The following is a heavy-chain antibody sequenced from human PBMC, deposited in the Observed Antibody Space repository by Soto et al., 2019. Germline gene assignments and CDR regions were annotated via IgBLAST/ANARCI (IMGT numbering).Heavy chain of an antibody. CDR2: IIPILGIA. CDR1: GGTFSSYT. D-gene: IGHD3-10*01. J-gene: IGHJ6*02. V-gene: IGHV1-69*02. Sequence: QVQLVQSGAEVKKPGSSVKVSCKASGGTFSSYTISWVRQAPGQGIEWKGRIIPILGIANYAQKFQGRVTITADKSPSTAYLERSSLRSEGTAVYYCARGRHETGDYYYGMDVWGQGTTVTVS. CDR3: ARGRHETGDYYYGMDV.